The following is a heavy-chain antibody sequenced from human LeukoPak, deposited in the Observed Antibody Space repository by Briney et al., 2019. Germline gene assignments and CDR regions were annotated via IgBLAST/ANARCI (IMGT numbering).Heavy chain of an antibody. J-gene: IGHJ4*02. CDR2: TYYRSKWYN. CDR3: ARGADEWELPYFYY. Sequence: SQTLSLTCAISGDSFSSNSAAWNWIRQSPSRGLEWLGRTYYRSKWYNDYAVSVKSRITINPDTSKNQFSLQLNSVTPEDTAVYYCARGADEWELPYFYYWGQGTLVTVSS. D-gene: IGHD1-26*01. V-gene: IGHV6-1*01. CDR1: GDSFSSNSAA.